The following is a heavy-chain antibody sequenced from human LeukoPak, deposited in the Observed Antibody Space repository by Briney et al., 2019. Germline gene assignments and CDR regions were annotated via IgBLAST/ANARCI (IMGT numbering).Heavy chain of an antibody. CDR3: ARGVYNWNYVAFDI. V-gene: IGHV1-18*01. CDR2: ISAYNGNT. J-gene: IGHJ3*02. D-gene: IGHD1-7*01. Sequence: ASVKVSCKTSGYTFTRYSISWVRQAPGQGLEWMGWISAYNGNTNYAQKFQGRVTMTTDTSTSTAYMELRSLRSDDTAVYYCARGVYNWNYVAFDIWGQGTMVTVSS. CDR1: GYTFTRYS.